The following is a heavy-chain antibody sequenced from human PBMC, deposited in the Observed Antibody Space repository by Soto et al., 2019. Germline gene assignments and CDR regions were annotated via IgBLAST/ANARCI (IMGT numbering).Heavy chain of an antibody. J-gene: IGHJ6*02. CDR1: GGSISSYY. CDR2: IYTSGST. D-gene: IGHD3-3*01. CDR3: ARDRGTIFGVVMEYYYYGMDV. Sequence: PSETLSLTCTVSGGSISSYYWSWIRQPAGKGLEWIGRIYTSGSTNYNPSLKSRVTMSVDTSKNQFSLKLSSVTAADTAVYYCARDRGTIFGVVMEYYYYGMDVWGQGTTVTVSS. V-gene: IGHV4-4*07.